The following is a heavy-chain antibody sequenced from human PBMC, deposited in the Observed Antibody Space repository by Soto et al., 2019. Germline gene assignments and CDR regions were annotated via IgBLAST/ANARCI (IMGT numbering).Heavy chain of an antibody. CDR1: GGSFSSSF. V-gene: IGHV4-34*01. CDR2: INHSGST. Sequence: SETLSLTCAVYGGSFSSSFWNWIRQPPGKGLEWIGEINHSGSTNYDSSLKSLVTISVDTSKNQFSVKLTSVPAADTAVYYCARGHLQGTQLVIGGSSSGCFDPWGQGTLVTVSS. J-gene: IGHJ5*02. CDR3: ARGHLQGTQLVIGGSSSGCFDP. D-gene: IGHD6-13*01.